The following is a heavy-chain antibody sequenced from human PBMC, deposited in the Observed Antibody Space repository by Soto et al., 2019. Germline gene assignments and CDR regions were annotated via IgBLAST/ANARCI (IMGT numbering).Heavy chain of an antibody. CDR1: GGSISTYY. D-gene: IGHD2-21*01. V-gene: IGHV4-59*08. CDR3: ARRLAQKPRYSFAH. Sequence: SETLSLTCTVSGGSISTYYWTWIRQPPGKGLEWIGFIYYSGSTNYNPSLKSRVTMSVDTSKNQFSLKLNSVTAADTAVYYCARRLAQKPRYSFAHWGQGALVTVSS. CDR2: IYYSGST. J-gene: IGHJ4*02.